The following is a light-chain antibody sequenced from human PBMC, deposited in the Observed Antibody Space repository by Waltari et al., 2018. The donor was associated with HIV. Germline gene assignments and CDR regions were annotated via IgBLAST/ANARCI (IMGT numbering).Light chain of an antibody. CDR2: WAS. CDR1: QSVLYSSNNKNY. Sequence: DIVMTQSPDSLAVSLGERATINCKSSQSVLYSSNNKNYLAWYQQKPGQPPKLLIYWASTRESGVPDRFSGSGSGTDFTLTISSLQAEDVAVYYCQQYYNTHLTFGGGTKVEIK. V-gene: IGKV4-1*01. CDR3: QQYYNTHLT. J-gene: IGKJ4*01.